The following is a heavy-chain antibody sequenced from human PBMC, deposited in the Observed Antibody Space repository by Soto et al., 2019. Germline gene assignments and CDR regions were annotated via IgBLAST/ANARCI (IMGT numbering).Heavy chain of an antibody. D-gene: IGHD6-13*01. CDR2: IIPIFGTA. V-gene: IGHV1-69*13. Sequence: ASVKVSCKASGCTFSSYAISWVRQAPGQGLEWMGGIIPIFGTANYEQKFQGRVTITADESTSTAYMEMSSLRSEDTVVYYCARGYSSSWDGGSGYYYYMDVWGKGTTVTVSS. J-gene: IGHJ6*03. CDR3: ARGYSSSWDGGSGYYYYMDV. CDR1: GCTFSSYA.